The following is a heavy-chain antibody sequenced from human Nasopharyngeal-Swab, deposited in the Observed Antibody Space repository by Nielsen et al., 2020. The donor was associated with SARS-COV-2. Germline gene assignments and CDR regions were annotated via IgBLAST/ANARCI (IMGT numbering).Heavy chain of an antibody. J-gene: IGHJ4*02. CDR3: ARAHDSSGYYQRRSYFDY. Sequence: VSPAPGKGLAWVAVISYDGSNKYYADSVKGRFTISRDNSKNTLYLQMNSLRAEDTAVYYCARAHDSSGYYQRRSYFDYWGQGTLVTVSS. V-gene: IGHV3-30*03. D-gene: IGHD3-22*01. CDR2: ISYDGSNK.